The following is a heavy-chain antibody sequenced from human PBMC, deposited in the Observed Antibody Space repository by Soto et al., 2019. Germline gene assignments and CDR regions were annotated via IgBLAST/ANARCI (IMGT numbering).Heavy chain of an antibody. CDR1: GFTFSSCA. CDR3: ARDRGGITVSAKPLGEWFDP. J-gene: IGHJ5*02. CDR2: IVGSGSST. V-gene: IGHV3-23*01. Sequence: GGSLRLSCAASGFTFSSCAMRWVRQAPGKGLEWVSSIVGSGSSTYYADSVKGRFTISRDNSKNTLYLQMNSLRAEDTAVYYCARDRGGITVSAKPLGEWFDPWGQGTLVTVSS. D-gene: IGHD3-16*01.